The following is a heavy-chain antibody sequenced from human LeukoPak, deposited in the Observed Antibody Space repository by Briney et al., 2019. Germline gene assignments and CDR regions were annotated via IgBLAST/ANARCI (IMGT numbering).Heavy chain of an antibody. Sequence: GGSLRLSCTASGFTFGDYAMSWVRQAPGKGLEWVGFIRSKAYGGTTEYAASVKGRFTISRDDSKSIAYLQMNSLKTEDTAVYYCGIDSYGSFPFDYWGQGTLVTVSS. CDR1: GFTFGDYA. V-gene: IGHV3-49*04. CDR2: IRSKAYGGTT. J-gene: IGHJ4*02. D-gene: IGHD5-18*01. CDR3: GIDSYGSFPFDY.